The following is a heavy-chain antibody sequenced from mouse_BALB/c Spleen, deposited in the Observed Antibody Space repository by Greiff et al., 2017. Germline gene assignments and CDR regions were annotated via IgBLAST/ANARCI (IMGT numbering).Heavy chain of an antibody. CDR1: GFNIKDTY. V-gene: IGHV14-3*02. D-gene: IGHD2-1*01. CDR3: ARGGNYDSYAMDY. CDR2: IDPANGNT. Sequence: EVQLQQSGAELVKPGASVKLSCTASGFNIKDTYMHWVKQRPEQGLEWIGRIDPANGNTKYDPKFQGKATITADTSSNTAYLQLSSLTSEDTAVYYCARGGNYDSYAMDYWGQGTSGTVSS. J-gene: IGHJ4*01.